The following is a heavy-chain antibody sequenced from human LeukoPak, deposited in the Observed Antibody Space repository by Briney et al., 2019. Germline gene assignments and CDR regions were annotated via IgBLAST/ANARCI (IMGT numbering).Heavy chain of an antibody. CDR2: IYHSGNT. Sequence: SETLSLTCTVSGYSISSGYYWGWIRQPPEKGLQWIGSIYHSGNTYYNPSLKSRVTISVDTSKNQFSLKLSSVIAADTAVYYCARGGGSGSSRWFDPWGQGTLVTVSS. CDR3: ARGGGSGSSRWFDP. CDR1: GYSISSGYY. D-gene: IGHD3-10*01. V-gene: IGHV4-38-2*02. J-gene: IGHJ5*02.